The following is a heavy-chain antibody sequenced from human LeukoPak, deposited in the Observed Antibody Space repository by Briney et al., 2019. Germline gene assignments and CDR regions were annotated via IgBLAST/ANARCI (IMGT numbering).Heavy chain of an antibody. V-gene: IGHV3-30*04. CDR3: ARDRGYCSSTSCPLDY. Sequence: GGSLRLSCAASGFTFSGYAMHWVRQAPGKGLEWVAVISYDGSNKYYADSVKGRFTISRDNSKNMLYLQMNSLRAEDTAVYYCARDRGYCSSTSCPLDYWGQGTLVTVSS. D-gene: IGHD2-2*01. CDR1: GFTFSGYA. CDR2: ISYDGSNK. J-gene: IGHJ4*02.